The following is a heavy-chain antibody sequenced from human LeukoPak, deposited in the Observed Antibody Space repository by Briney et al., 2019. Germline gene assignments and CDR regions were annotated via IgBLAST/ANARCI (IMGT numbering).Heavy chain of an antibody. J-gene: IGHJ3*02. CDR1: GFTFDDYG. CDR3: AKDSTVENAFDI. Sequence: GGSLRLSCAASGFTFDDYGMSWVRQAPGKGLEWVSGINWNGGSTGFADSVKGRFTISRDNSKNTLYLQMNSLRAEDTAVYYCAKDSTVENAFDIWGQGTMVTVSS. CDR2: INWNGGST. V-gene: IGHV3-20*04. D-gene: IGHD4-23*01.